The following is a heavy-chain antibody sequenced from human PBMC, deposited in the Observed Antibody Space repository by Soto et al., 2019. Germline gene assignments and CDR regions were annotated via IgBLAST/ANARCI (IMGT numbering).Heavy chain of an antibody. Sequence: EVQMVESGGGLVKPGGSLRLSCAASGFTFSNAWMNWVRQAPGQGLEWVGRIKSKVDGETTDYAAPVKDRFTISREDSKNTVSLQMNSLKTEDTAVYYCSTGGYYLDYWGQGTLVTVSS. J-gene: IGHJ4*02. CDR3: STGGYYLDY. CDR1: GFTFSNAW. V-gene: IGHV3-15*07. D-gene: IGHD3-22*01. CDR2: IKSKVDGETT.